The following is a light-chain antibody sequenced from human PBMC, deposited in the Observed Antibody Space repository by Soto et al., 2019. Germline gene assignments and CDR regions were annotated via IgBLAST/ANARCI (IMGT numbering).Light chain of an antibody. V-gene: IGKV3-11*01. CDR3: QQRSNWPWT. J-gene: IGKJ1*01. CDR2: EAS. Sequence: EIVLTQSPATLSLSPGERATLSCRASESVSTFFAWYQQKPSQAPRLLIYEASSRATGIPARFSGGGSGTVFTLTTSLLEPDDFAVYYFQQRSNWPWTFGQGTKVEI. CDR1: ESVSTF.